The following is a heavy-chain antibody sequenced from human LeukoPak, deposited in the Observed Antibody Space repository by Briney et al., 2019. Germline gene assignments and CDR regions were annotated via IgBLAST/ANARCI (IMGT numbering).Heavy chain of an antibody. D-gene: IGHD1-26*01. CDR1: GFTFSTYW. CDR3: GREGRWMGAFDY. V-gene: IGHV3-7*03. J-gene: IGHJ4*02. Sequence: GGSLRLSCAASGFTFSTYWMTWVRLAPAKGLEWVADIKPDGSEGFYVDSVKGRFTISRDNAKNSLYLQMNSLRAEDTAVYYCGREGRWMGAFDYWGQGTLVTVSS. CDR2: IKPDGSEG.